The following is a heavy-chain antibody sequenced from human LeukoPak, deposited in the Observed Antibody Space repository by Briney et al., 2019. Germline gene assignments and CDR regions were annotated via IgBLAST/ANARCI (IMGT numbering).Heavy chain of an antibody. CDR1: GGSISSSSYY. Sequence: SETLSLTCTVSGGSISSSSYYWGWIRQPPGKGLEWIGSIYYSGSTYYNPSLKSRVTISVDTSKNQFSLKLSSVTAADTAVYYCARHLTGPIFGVVTPGFDYWGQGTLVTVSS. V-gene: IGHV4-39*01. J-gene: IGHJ4*02. CDR3: ARHLTGPIFGVVTPGFDY. CDR2: IYYSGST. D-gene: IGHD3-3*01.